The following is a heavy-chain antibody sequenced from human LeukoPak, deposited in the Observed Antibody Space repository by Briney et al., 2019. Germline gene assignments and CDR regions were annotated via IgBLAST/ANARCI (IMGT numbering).Heavy chain of an antibody. V-gene: IGHV5-51*01. J-gene: IGHJ5*02. Sequence: GESLKISCKGSGYSFISYWIGWVRQMPGKGLEWMGIIYPGDSDTRYSPSFQGQVTISADKSISTAYLQWSSLKASGSAMYYCARQRGYTSTWTQGDWFDPWGQGTLVTVSS. CDR2: IYPGDSDT. CDR1: GYSFISYW. CDR3: ARQRGYTSTWTQGDWFDP. D-gene: IGHD6-13*01.